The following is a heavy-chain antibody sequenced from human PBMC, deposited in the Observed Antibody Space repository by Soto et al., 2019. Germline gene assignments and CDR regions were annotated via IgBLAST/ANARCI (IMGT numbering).Heavy chain of an antibody. CDR3: ARSLHSYSSSWYHYYYYGMDV. D-gene: IGHD6-13*01. J-gene: IGHJ6*02. CDR2: IGTAGDT. Sequence: GGSLRLSCAASGFTFSSYDMHWVRQATGKGLEWVSAIGTAGDTYYPDSVKGRFTISRENAKNSLYLQMNSLRAGDTAVYYCARSLHSYSSSWYHYYYYGMDVWGQGTTVTVSS. V-gene: IGHV3-13*01. CDR1: GFTFSSYD.